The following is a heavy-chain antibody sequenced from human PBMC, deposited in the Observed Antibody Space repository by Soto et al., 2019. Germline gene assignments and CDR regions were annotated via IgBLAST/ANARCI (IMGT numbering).Heavy chain of an antibody. D-gene: IGHD2-2*01. Sequence: GASVKVSCKASGYTFTSYDINWVRQATGQGLEWKGWMKPNNGNTGYAQKFQGRVTVTRDTSRSTAYMELRSLRSDDTAVYYCAREYCSSASCYGPDFWGQGTLVTVSS. CDR1: GYTFTSYD. CDR3: AREYCSSASCYGPDF. V-gene: IGHV1-8*01. CDR2: MKPNNGNT. J-gene: IGHJ4*02.